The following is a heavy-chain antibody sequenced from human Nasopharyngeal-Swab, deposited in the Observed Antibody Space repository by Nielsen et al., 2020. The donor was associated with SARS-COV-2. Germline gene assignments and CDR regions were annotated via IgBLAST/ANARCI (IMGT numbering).Heavy chain of an antibody. Sequence: GSLKISCTISGFTFSDYYISWIRQAPGQGLEWVSVISSISGRTKYYADSVKGRFTISRDNAKNSVYLTLNSLRPEDTAVYYCAREAAKDYGGYPDYWGQGTLVTVSS. CDR1: GFTFSDYY. V-gene: IGHV3-11*01. CDR3: AREAAKDYGGYPDY. D-gene: IGHD4-23*01. CDR2: ISSISGRTK. J-gene: IGHJ4*02.